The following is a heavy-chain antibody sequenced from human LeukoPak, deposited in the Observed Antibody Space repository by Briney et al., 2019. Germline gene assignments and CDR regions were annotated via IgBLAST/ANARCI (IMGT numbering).Heavy chain of an antibody. CDR3: ATVGVPYCGGDCYSGADFGY. D-gene: IGHD2-21*02. V-gene: IGHV1-18*01. CDR1: GYTFTSYG. CDR2: ISAYNGNT. Sequence: ASVKVSCKASGYTFTSYGISWVRQAPGQGLEWMGWISAYNGNTNYAQKLQGRVTMTTDTSTSTAYMELRSLRSDDTAVYYCATVGVPYCGGDCYSGADFGYWGQGTLVTVSS. J-gene: IGHJ4*02.